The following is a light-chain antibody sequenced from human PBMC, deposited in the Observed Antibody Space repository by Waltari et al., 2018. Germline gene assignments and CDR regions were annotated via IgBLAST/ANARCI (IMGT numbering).Light chain of an antibody. J-gene: IGKJ1*01. Sequence: MTQSPGPLSASPAERVPLSCRASQTVSSNLVWYKQIPGQPPRVLIYGASTRATGVPARFSGSGSATEFTLTISSLQSEDFAVYFCQQYNHWPWTFGQGTKVEVK. CDR3: QQYNHWPWT. CDR1: QTVSSN. CDR2: GAS. V-gene: IGKV3-15*01.